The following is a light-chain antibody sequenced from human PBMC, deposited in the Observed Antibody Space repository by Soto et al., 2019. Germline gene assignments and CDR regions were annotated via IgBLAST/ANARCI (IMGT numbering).Light chain of an antibody. CDR3: SSYSNSNTLWV. Sequence: QSALTQPASVSGSPGQSITISCAGTSNDIGGYNYVSWYQQHPGRAPKLMIYEVTNRPLGVSNRFSGSKSGNTASLTISGLQAEDEADSYCSSYSNSNTLWVFGGGTKVTVL. V-gene: IGLV2-14*01. CDR1: SNDIGGYNY. J-gene: IGLJ3*02. CDR2: EVT.